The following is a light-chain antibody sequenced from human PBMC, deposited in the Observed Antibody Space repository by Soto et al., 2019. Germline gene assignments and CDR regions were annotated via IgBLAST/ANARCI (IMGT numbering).Light chain of an antibody. CDR2: KVS. V-gene: IGKV2-30*02. CDR1: QSLVHSDGIAY. Sequence: DVVMTQSPLSLPVTLGQPASISCRSNQSLVHSDGIAYFSWFQQRPGRSPRRLIYKVSNRDSGVPASFSVSGSGTDFALKISRVEAEDVGVYYCMQGTHWPITIGQGTRLEI. J-gene: IGKJ5*01. CDR3: MQGTHWPIT.